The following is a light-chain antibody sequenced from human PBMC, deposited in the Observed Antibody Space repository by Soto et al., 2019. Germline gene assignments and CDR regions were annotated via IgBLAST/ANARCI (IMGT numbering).Light chain of an antibody. CDR2: GDT. CDR1: SSNIGGDYD. J-gene: IGLJ3*02. Sequence: QSVLTQPPSVSGAPGQRVTISCSGSSSNIGGDYDVHWYQQVPGTAPKLLIYGDTDRPSGVPDRFSGSKSGASASLAITGLQAEDEADYDCQAYDSSLSGGVFGGGTKLTVL. V-gene: IGLV1-40*01. CDR3: QAYDSSLSGGV.